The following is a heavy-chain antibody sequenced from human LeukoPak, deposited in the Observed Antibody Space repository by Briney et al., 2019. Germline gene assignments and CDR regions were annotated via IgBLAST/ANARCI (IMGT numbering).Heavy chain of an antibody. V-gene: IGHV1-18*01. J-gene: IGHJ6*02. D-gene: IGHD2-15*01. CDR2: ISAYNGNT. CDR3: ARDPGYCSGGSCYSVYGMDV. CDR1: GYTFTSYG. Sequence: ASVKVSCKASGYTFTSYGISWVRQAPGQGLEWMGWISAYNGNTNYAQKLQGRVTMTTDTSTSTVYMELRSLRSDDTAVYYCARDPGYCSGGSCYSVYGMDVWGQGTTVTVSS.